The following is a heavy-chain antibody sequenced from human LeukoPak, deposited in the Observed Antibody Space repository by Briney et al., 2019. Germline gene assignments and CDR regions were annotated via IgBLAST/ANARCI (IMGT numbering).Heavy chain of an antibody. CDR3: ARPDEYSSSPYY. Sequence: PGASVKVSCKASGGTFSSYAISWVRQAPGQGLEWMGGIIPIFGTANYAQKFQGRVTITADESTSTAYMELSSLRSEDTAVYYCARPDEYSSSPYYWGQGTLVTVSS. J-gene: IGHJ4*02. D-gene: IGHD6-6*01. V-gene: IGHV1-69*13. CDR2: IIPIFGTA. CDR1: GGTFSSYA.